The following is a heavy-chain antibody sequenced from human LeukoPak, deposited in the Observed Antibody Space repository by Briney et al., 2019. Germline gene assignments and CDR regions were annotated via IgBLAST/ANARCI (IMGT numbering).Heavy chain of an antibody. Sequence: GGSLRLSCAASGFTFSSYAMSWVRQAPGKGLEWVSAISGSGGSTYYADSVKGRFTISRDNSKNTLYLQMNSLRAEDTAVYYCAKVGSRMVRGVINWFDPWGQGTLVIVSS. J-gene: IGHJ5*02. CDR1: GFTFSSYA. CDR3: AKVGSRMVRGVINWFDP. CDR2: ISGSGGST. D-gene: IGHD3-10*01. V-gene: IGHV3-23*01.